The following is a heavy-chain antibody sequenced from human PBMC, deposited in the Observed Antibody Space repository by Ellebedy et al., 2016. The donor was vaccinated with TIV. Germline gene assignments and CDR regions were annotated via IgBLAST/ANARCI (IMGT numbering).Heavy chain of an antibody. CDR3: AKGADIVVVPAVMDV. CDR1: GFTFSSYG. J-gene: IGHJ6*02. Sequence: GESLKISXAASGFTFSSYGMHWVRQAPGKGLEWVAVISYDGSNKYYADSVKGRFTISRDNSKNTLYLQMNSLRAEDTAVYYCAKGADIVVVPAVMDVWGQGTTVTVSS. V-gene: IGHV3-30*18. CDR2: ISYDGSNK. D-gene: IGHD2-2*01.